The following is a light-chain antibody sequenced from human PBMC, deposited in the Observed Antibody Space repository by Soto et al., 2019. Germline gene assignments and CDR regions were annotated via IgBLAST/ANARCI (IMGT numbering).Light chain of an antibody. CDR2: GES. J-gene: IGKJ1*01. Sequence: VLTQSPATLSLSPGDSATLSCRDSQSVNNFLAWYQQKPGQTPRILIYGESTRATGIPDRLSGSGSGTELNLTINRLQSEDFAVYYCQKYNNWPRTXGQGTKVDIK. CDR1: QSVNNF. V-gene: IGKV3-15*01. CDR3: QKYNNWPRT.